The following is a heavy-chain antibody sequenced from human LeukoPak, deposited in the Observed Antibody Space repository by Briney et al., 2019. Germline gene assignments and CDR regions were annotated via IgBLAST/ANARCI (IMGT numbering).Heavy chain of an antibody. Sequence: GGSLKLSCAASGFTFSASAMHWVRQASGKGLEWVGRIGSKVMNYATEYAASVKGRFTISRDDSENTAYLQMKSLKTEDTAVYYCFRLSDTSRLNWGQGTLVTVSS. CDR1: GFTFSASA. V-gene: IGHV3-73*01. CDR3: FRLSDTSRLN. CDR2: IGSKVMNYAT. D-gene: IGHD3-16*01. J-gene: IGHJ4*02.